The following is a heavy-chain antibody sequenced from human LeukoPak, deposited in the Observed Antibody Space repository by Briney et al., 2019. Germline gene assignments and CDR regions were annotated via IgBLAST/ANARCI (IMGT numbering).Heavy chain of an antibody. CDR3: ARGRYSGNDY. CDR2: ISSSSSYI. D-gene: IGHD5-12*01. J-gene: IGHJ4*02. Sequence: GGSLKLSCAASGFTFSSYSMNWVRQAPGKGLEWVSSISSSSSYIYYADSVKGRFTISRGNSKNILYLQMNSLRAEDTAVYYCARGRYSGNDYWGQGTLVTVSS. CDR1: GFTFSSYS. V-gene: IGHV3-21*04.